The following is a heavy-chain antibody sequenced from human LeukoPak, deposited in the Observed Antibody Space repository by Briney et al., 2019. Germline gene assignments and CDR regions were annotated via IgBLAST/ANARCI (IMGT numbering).Heavy chain of an antibody. CDR3: AKAPWRIAAAGTYFDY. Sequence: GGSLRLSCAASGFTFSSYAMSWVRQVPGKGLEWVSAISGSGGSTYYADSVKGRFTISRDNSKNTLYLQMNSLRAEDTAVYYCAKAPWRIAAAGTYFDYWGQGTLVTVSS. J-gene: IGHJ4*02. CDR1: GFTFSSYA. D-gene: IGHD6-13*01. CDR2: ISGSGGST. V-gene: IGHV3-23*01.